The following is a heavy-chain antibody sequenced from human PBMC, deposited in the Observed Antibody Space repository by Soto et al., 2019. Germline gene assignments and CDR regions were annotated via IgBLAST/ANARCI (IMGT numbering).Heavy chain of an antibody. V-gene: IGHV4-34*01. CDR2: INHSGST. D-gene: IGHD3-3*01. CDR1: GGSFSGYY. J-gene: IGHJ6*02. CDR3: ARVGPLRFWSGYYPISSYYYYGMDV. Sequence: QVQLQQWGAGLLKPSETLSLTCAVYGGSFSGYYWSWIRQPPGKGLEWIGEINHSGSTNYNPSLKRRVTISVDTSKNQFSLKLSSVTAADTAVYYCARVGPLRFWSGYYPISSYYYYGMDVWGQGTTVTVSS.